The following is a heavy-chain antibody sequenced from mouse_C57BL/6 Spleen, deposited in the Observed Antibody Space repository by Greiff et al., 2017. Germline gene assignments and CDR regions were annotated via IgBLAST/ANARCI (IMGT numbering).Heavy chain of an antibody. CDR2: IYPGDGDT. D-gene: IGHD1-1*01. J-gene: IGHJ4*01. CDR3: AKDYYGSSLMDD. Sequence: VQLKESGPELVKPGASVKISCKASGYAFSSSWMNWVKQRPGKGLEWIGRIYPGDGDTNNNGKFKGKATLTADKSSSTAYMQLSRLTSEDSAVYFCAKDYYGSSLMDDWGQGTSVTVSS. V-gene: IGHV1-82*01. CDR1: GYAFSSSW.